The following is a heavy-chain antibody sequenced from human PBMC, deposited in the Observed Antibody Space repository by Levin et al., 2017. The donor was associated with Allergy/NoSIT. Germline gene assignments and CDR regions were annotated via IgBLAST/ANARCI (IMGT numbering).Heavy chain of an antibody. CDR1: GYTFKNYG. CDR2: ISTHNGNT. V-gene: IGHV1-18*01. CDR3: ARFVVTPVSYFCVDV. Sequence: GESLKISCKASGYTFKNYGISWVRQAPGQGLEWMGWISTHNGNTNYAQSFQGRVTMTTDTSTSTADMELRSLISDDTAVYYCARFVVTPVSYFCVDVWGKGTTVTVSS. J-gene: IGHJ6*03. D-gene: IGHD2-2*01.